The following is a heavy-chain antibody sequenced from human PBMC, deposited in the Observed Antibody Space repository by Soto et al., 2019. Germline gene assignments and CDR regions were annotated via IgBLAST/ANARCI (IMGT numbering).Heavy chain of an antibody. V-gene: IGHV1-46*01. D-gene: IGHD2-21*01. CDR2: ISLRDGDT. CDR1: GYSFTRYY. CDR3: VREGNCGHECYSTYHFDY. J-gene: IGHJ4*01. Sequence: AASVKVSWKASGYSFTRYYIHWVRQAPGRGLEWMGIISLRDGDTRFAQTFQGRVTMTRDTSTSTVYMELRSLRSEDTAIYYCVREGNCGHECYSTYHFDYWG.